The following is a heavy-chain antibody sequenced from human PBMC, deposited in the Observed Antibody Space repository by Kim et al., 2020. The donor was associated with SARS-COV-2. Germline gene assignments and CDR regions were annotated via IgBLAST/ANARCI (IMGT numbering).Heavy chain of an antibody. CDR3: AKHNYGWSVDY. J-gene: IGHJ4*02. CDR1: GFTFSSYP. Sequence: GGSLRLSCAASGFTFSSYPMSWVRQAPGKGLEWVSAITGGGAGTYYADSVKGRFTISRDNSENTLYLQVNSLRAEDTAVYYCAKHNYGWSVDYWGQGTLVTVSS. V-gene: IGHV3-23*01. D-gene: IGHD6-19*01. CDR2: ITGGGAGT.